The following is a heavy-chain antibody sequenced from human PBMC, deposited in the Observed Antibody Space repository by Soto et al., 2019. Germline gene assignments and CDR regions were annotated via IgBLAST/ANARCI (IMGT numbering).Heavy chain of an antibody. CDR2: ISSSSSTI. J-gene: IGHJ4*02. D-gene: IGHD5-12*01. V-gene: IGHV3-48*02. Sequence: EVQLVESGGGLVQPGGSLRLSCAASGFTFSSYSMNWVRQAPGKGLEWVSYISSSSSTIYYADSVKGRFTISRDNAKNSLYLQMHSLRDEDTAGYYCARLRVPHACWGQGTLVTVSS. CDR3: ARLRVPHAC. CDR1: GFTFSSYS.